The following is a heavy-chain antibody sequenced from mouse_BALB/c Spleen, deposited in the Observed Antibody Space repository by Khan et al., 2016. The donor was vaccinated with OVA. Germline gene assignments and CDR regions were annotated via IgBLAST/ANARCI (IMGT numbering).Heavy chain of an antibody. D-gene: IGHD2-14*01. V-gene: IGHV1-4*01. CDR1: GYTFTTYT. Sequence: VELVESGAELARPGASVKMSCKASGYTFTTYTIHWVKQRPGQGLEWIGYIIPSNDYTNYNQKFEDRATLTADKSSSIAYMQLSSLTSEDSAVYYCAREGAYYRSDGWFAYWGQGTLVTVSA. CDR2: IIPSNDYT. J-gene: IGHJ3*01. CDR3: AREGAYYRSDGWFAY.